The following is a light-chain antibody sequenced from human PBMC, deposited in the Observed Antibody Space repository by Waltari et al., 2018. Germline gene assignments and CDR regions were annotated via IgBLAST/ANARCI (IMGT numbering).Light chain of an antibody. J-gene: IGLJ3*02. CDR2: VNRNGRP. Sequence: QLVLTQSPSASASLGASVKLTCTLSSGPSNHFIAWHPQQPEKGPRYLMKVNRNGRPSKGDESPDRFSGSSSGAERYLTISSLQSEDEADYYCQTGGHGTWVFGGGTKLTVL. V-gene: IGLV4-69*02. CDR1: SGPSNHF. CDR3: QTGGHGTWV.